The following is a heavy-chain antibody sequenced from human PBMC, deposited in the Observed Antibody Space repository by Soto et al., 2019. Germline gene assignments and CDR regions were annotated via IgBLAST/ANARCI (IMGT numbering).Heavy chain of an antibody. Sequence: GGSLRLSCAASGFTFSSYAIHWVRQAPGKGLEWVAVISYDGSNKYYADSVKGRFTISRDNSKNTLYLQMNSLRAEDTAVYYCARDQPDSSGYIDYWGQGTLVTVSS. CDR3: ARDQPDSSGYIDY. V-gene: IGHV3-30-3*01. D-gene: IGHD3-22*01. CDR2: ISYDGSNK. CDR1: GFTFSSYA. J-gene: IGHJ4*02.